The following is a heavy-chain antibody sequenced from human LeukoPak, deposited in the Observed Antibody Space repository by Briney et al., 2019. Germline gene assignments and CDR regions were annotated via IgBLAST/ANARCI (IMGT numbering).Heavy chain of an antibody. CDR3: ARDFPSGYYDSSGYNGPHFDY. D-gene: IGHD3-22*01. CDR1: GFTFSSYG. CDR2: IWYDGSNK. J-gene: IGHJ4*02. Sequence: PGGSLRLSCAASGFTFSSYGMHRVRQAPGKGLEWVAVIWYDGSNKYYADSVKGRFTISRDNSKNTLYLQMNSLRAEDTAVYYCARDFPSGYYDSSGYNGPHFDYWGQGTLVTVSS. V-gene: IGHV3-33*01.